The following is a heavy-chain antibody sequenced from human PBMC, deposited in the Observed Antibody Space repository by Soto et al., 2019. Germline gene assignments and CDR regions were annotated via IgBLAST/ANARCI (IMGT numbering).Heavy chain of an antibody. CDR1: GYTFTSYY. Sequence: QVQLVQSGAEVKKPGASVKVSCKASGYTFTSYYMHWVRQAPGQGLEWMGIINPSGGSTSYAQKXQGRVTMTRDXXTXTXDMELSSLRSEDTAVYYCARTCLTTVSLSPFCYFDYWGQGTLVTVSS. CDR2: INPSGGST. D-gene: IGHD4-17*01. J-gene: IGHJ4*02. V-gene: IGHV1-46*01. CDR3: ARTCLTTVSLSPFCYFDY.